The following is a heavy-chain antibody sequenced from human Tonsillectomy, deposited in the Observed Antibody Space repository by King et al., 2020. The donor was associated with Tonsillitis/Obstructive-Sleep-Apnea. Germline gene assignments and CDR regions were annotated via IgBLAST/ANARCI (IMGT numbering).Heavy chain of an antibody. D-gene: IGHD2-15*01. Sequence: QLVQSGGGLVQPGGSLRIYCAASGFTFRTYWISWVRQAPGKGLEWVANIKQDGNEKYYVNSGKGRCTNSRENAKNSLSLQMNNLSAEDTAVYFCAGEYCSGGSCYRIFQCWGQGTLVTVSS. V-gene: IGHV3-7*04. J-gene: IGHJ4*02. CDR2: IKQDGNEK. CDR1: GFTFRTYW. CDR3: AGEYCSGGSCYRIFQC.